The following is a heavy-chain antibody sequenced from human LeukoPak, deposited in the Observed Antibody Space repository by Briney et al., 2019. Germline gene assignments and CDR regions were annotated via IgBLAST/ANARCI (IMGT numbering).Heavy chain of an antibody. CDR2: ISAYNGNT. V-gene: IGHV1-18*01. Sequence: ASVKVSCKASGYTFTSYGISWVRQPPGQGLEWMGWISAYNGNTNYAQKLQGRVTMTTDTSTSTAYMELRSLRSDDTAVYYCARGLLWFGELLPFMDYWGQGTLVTVSS. CDR1: GYTFTSYG. CDR3: ARGLLWFGELLPFMDY. D-gene: IGHD3-10*01. J-gene: IGHJ4*02.